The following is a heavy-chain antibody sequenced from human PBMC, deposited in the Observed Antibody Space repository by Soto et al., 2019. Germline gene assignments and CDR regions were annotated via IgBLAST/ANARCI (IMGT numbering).Heavy chain of an antibody. CDR1: GGSISSGGYY. CDR3: ARDRSITMIVVDKGSYGMDV. J-gene: IGHJ6*02. V-gene: IGHV4-31*03. D-gene: IGHD3-22*01. Sequence: SETLSLTCTVSGGSISSGGYYWSWIRQHPGKGLEWIGYIYYSGSTYYNPSLKSRVTISVDTSKNQFSLKLSSVTAADTAVYYCARDRSITMIVVDKGSYGMDVWGQETTVTVSS. CDR2: IYYSGST.